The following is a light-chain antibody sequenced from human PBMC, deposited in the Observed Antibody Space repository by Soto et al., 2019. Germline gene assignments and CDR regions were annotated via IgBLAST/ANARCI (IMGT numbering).Light chain of an antibody. J-gene: IGKJ1*01. CDR1: QTISSW. CDR2: KAS. CDR3: QHYNSYSEA. V-gene: IGKV1-5*03. Sequence: DIQMSQCPSTLSVSVGDIVILSSRASQTISSWLAWYQQKPGKAPKLLIYKASTLKSGVPSRFSGSGSGTEFTLTISSLQPDDFATYYCQHYNSYSEAFGQGTKVDIK.